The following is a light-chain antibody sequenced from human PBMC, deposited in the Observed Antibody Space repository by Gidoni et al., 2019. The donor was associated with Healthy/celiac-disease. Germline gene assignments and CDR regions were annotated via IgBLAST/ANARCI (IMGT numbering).Light chain of an antibody. CDR3: QQYNSYKYT. CDR1: QSISSW. J-gene: IGKJ2*01. Sequence: DIQMTQSPSTLSASVVDRVTITCRARQSISSWLAWYQQKPGKAPKLLIYKASSLESGVPSRFSGSGSGTEFTLTISSLQPDDFATYYCQQYNSYKYTFGQGTKLEIK. CDR2: KAS. V-gene: IGKV1-5*03.